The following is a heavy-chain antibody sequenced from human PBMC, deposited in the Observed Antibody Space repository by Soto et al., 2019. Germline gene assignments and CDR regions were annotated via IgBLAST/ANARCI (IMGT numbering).Heavy chain of an antibody. CDR2: INHSGST. J-gene: IGHJ4*02. D-gene: IGHD4-17*01. Sequence: QVQLQQWGAGLLKPSETLSLTCAVYGGSFSGYYWSWIRQPPGKGLEWIGEINHSGSTNYNPSLKRRVTISVDTSKNLFSLKLSSVTAADTAVYYCAREYGDYGVIDYWGQGTLVTVSS. CDR1: GGSFSGYY. CDR3: AREYGDYGVIDY. V-gene: IGHV4-34*01.